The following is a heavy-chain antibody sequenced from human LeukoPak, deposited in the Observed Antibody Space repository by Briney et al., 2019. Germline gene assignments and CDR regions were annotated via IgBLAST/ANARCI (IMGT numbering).Heavy chain of an antibody. CDR1: GFTVSSNY. J-gene: IGHJ4*02. CDR3: ARDQAVAFDY. CDR2: IYSGGGT. V-gene: IGHV3-66*01. D-gene: IGHD6-19*01. Sequence: GGSLRLSCAASGFTVSSNYMSWVRQAPGKGLEWVSIIYSGGGTYYADSVKGRFTISRDNAKNSLYLQMNSLRAEDTAVYYCARDQAVAFDYWGQGTLVTVSS.